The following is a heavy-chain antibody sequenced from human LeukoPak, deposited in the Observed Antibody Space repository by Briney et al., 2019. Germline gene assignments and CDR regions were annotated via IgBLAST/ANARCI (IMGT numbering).Heavy chain of an antibody. Sequence: SVKVSCKASGGTFSSYAISWVRQAPGQGLEWMGGIIPIIGTANYAQKFQGRVTITADESTSTAYMELSSLRSEDTAVYYCARVGGGNSHDPDAFDIWGQGTMVTVSS. CDR2: IIPIIGTA. CDR3: ARVGGGNSHDPDAFDI. D-gene: IGHD4-23*01. CDR1: GGTFSSYA. V-gene: IGHV1-69*13. J-gene: IGHJ3*02.